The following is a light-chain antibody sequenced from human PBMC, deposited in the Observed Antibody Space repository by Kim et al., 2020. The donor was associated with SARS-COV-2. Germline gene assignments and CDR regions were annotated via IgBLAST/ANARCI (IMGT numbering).Light chain of an antibody. J-gene: IGKJ4*01. CDR1: QSVSSI. CDR2: GAS. CDR3: QQYSHWPLT. Sequence: EIVMTQSPSTLYVSPGERATLSCRASQSVSSILAWYQQKPGQAPRLLIYGASTRATGIPGRFSGSGSGTEFTLTISSLQSEDFAVYYCQQYSHWPLTFGGGTKVDIK. V-gene: IGKV3-15*01.